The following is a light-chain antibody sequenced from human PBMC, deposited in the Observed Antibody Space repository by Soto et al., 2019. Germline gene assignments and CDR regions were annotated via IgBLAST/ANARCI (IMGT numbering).Light chain of an antibody. V-gene: IGKV1-17*01. Sequence: DIQMTQSPSSLSASVGDRVTITCRAGQGIRNDLGWYTQKPGRAPKRLIYAASSLQSGVPSRFSGSGSGTEFTLTISSLQPEDFATYYCLQHNSYPWTFGQGTKVEIK. CDR2: AAS. J-gene: IGKJ1*01. CDR1: QGIRND. CDR3: LQHNSYPWT.